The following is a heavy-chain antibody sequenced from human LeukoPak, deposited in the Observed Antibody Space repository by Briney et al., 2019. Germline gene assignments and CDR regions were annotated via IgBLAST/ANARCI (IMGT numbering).Heavy chain of an antibody. V-gene: IGHV3-66*04. CDR1: GFTVSSNY. CDR3: ARRGHGYGSPFDY. CDR2: IYPNGNT. Sequence: GGSLRLSCAVSGFTVSSNYMNWVRQAPGKGLEWVSMIYPNGNTFYTDSVKGRFTISRDNSKNTLDLQMSSLKAEDTAVYYCARRGHGYGSPFDYWGQGTLVTVSS. D-gene: IGHD5-18*01. J-gene: IGHJ4*02.